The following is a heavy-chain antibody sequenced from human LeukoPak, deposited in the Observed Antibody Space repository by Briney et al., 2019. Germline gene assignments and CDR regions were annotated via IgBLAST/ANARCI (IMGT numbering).Heavy chain of an antibody. V-gene: IGHV1-69*05. CDR1: GGTFSSYA. J-gene: IGHJ5*02. CDR2: IIPIFGTA. CDR3: AREVCSNTSCLSGWFDP. D-gene: IGHD2-2*01. Sequence: SVRVSCKASGGTFSSYAISWVRQAPGQGLEWMGGIIPIFGTANYAQKFQGRVTMTRNTSISTAYKELSSLRSEDTAVYYCAREVCSNTSCLSGWFDPWGQGTLVTVSS.